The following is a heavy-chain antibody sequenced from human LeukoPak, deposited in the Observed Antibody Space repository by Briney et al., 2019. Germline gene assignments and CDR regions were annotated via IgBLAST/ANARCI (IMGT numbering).Heavy chain of an antibody. J-gene: IGHJ4*02. CDR1: GFTFSSYA. Sequence: GGSLRLSCAASGFTFSSYAMSWVRQAPGKGLEWVAVISYDGSNKYYADSVKGRFTISRDNSKNTLYLQMNSLRAEDTAVYYCARDFDAYFDYWGQGTLVTVSS. CDR2: ISYDGSNK. CDR3: ARDFDAYFDY. V-gene: IGHV3-30-3*01.